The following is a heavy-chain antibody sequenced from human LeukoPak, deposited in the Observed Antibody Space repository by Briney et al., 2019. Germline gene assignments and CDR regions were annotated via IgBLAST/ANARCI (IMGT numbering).Heavy chain of an antibody. J-gene: IGHJ4*02. CDR1: GFTFSDYY. CDR3: ARTVVTAMPWYFDY. D-gene: IGHD2-21*02. CDR2: ISSSGSTI. V-gene: IGHV3-11*01. Sequence: PGGSLRLSCAASGFTFSDYYMSWIRQAPGKGLEWVSYISSSGSTIYYADSVEGRFTISRDNSKNTLYLQMNSLRADDTAVYYCARTVVTAMPWYFDYWGQGTLVTVSS.